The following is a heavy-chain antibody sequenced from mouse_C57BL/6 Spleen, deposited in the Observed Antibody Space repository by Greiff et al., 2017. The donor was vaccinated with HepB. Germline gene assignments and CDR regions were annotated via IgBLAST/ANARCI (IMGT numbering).Heavy chain of an antibody. CDR2: IWSDGST. V-gene: IGHV2-6-1*01. CDR3: ARHDSSGCRYAMDY. D-gene: IGHD3-2*02. J-gene: IGHJ4*01. CDR1: GFSLTSYG. Sequence: QVQLKESGPGLVAPSQSLSITCTVSGFSLTSYGVHWVRQPPGKGLEWLVVIWSDGSTTYNSALKSRLSISKDNTKSQVFLKMNSLQTDDTAMYYCARHDSSGCRYAMDYWGQGTSVTVSS.